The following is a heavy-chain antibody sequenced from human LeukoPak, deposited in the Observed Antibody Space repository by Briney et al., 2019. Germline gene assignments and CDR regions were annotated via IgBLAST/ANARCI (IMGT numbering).Heavy chain of an antibody. J-gene: IGHJ4*02. Sequence: GESLKISCKGSGYSFTSYWIGWVRQMPGKGLEWMGIIYPGDSDTRYSPSFQGQVTISVDTSINTAYLQWSSLQASDTAMYYGARQSAWSDFRSGYSDYWGQAALVTVSS. CDR3: ARQSAWSDFRSGYSDY. D-gene: IGHD3-3*01. CDR2: IYPGDSDT. CDR1: GYSFTSYW. V-gene: IGHV5-51*01.